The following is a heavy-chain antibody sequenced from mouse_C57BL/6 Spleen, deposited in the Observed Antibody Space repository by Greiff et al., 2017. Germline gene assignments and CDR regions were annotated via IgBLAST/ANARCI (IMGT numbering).Heavy chain of an antibody. D-gene: IGHD2-1*01. J-gene: IGHJ2*01. V-gene: IGHV2-5*01. CDR2: IWRGGST. CDR1: GFSLTSYG. CDR3: AKYGNYVNLDVDY. Sequence: QVQLQQLGPGLVQPSQSLSITCTVSGFSLTSYGVHWVRQSPGKGLEWLGVIWRGGSTDYNAAFMSRLSITKDNSKSQVFFKMNSLQADDTAIYXCAKYGNYVNLDVDYWGQGTTLTVSS.